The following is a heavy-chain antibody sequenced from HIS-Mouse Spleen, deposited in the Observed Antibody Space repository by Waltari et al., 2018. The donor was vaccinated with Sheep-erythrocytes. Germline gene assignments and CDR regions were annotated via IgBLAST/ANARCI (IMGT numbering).Heavy chain of an antibody. CDR3: AKGRRGIFDY. CDR2: ISWNSGSI. J-gene: IGHJ4*02. Sequence: EVQLVESGGGLVQPGRSLRLSCAASGFTFDDYAMHWVRQAPWKGLEWVSGISWNSGSIGYADSVKGRFTISRDNAKNSLYLQMNSLRAEDTALYYCAKGRRGIFDYWGQGTLVTVSS. D-gene: IGHD3-16*01. V-gene: IGHV3-9*01. CDR1: GFTFDDYA.